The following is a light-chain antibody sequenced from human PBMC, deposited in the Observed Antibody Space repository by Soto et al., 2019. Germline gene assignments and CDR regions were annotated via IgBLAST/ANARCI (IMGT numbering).Light chain of an antibody. V-gene: IGKV3-15*01. Sequence: IVLTQSPAALSVSPGERVSLSCRASQSVSDGLAWYQQKPGKAPRLVIHGASTRATDFPARFSGSGSGTEFTLTISSLQSEDFGVYFCHQYNNWPQTFGGGTKVEIK. CDR2: GAS. CDR3: HQYNNWPQT. CDR1: QSVSDG. J-gene: IGKJ4*01.